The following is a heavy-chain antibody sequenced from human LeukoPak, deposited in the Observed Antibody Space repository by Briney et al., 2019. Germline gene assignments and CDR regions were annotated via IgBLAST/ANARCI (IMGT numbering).Heavy chain of an antibody. CDR2: IYHSGST. J-gene: IGHJ3*02. D-gene: IGHD3-22*01. CDR3: ARGIDSSGYYYLDAFDI. CDR1: GYSISSGYY. V-gene: IGHV4-38-2*02. Sequence: PSETLSLTCTVSGYSISSGYYWGWIRQPPGKGLEWIGSIYHSGSTYYNPSLKSRVTISVDTSKNQFSLKLSSVTAADTAVYYCARGIDSSGYYYLDAFDIWGQGTMVTVSS.